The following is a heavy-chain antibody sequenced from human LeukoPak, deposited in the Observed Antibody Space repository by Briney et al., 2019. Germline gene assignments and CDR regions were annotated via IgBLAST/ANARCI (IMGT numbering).Heavy chain of an antibody. D-gene: IGHD6-13*01. CDR3: ARRAAAGHFDY. CDR2: IYYSGST. Sequence: SETLSLTCTVSGGSISSSSSYWGWIRQPPGTGLEWIGNIYYSGSTYYNPSLKSRVTISVDTSKNQFSLKLSSVTAADTAVYFCARRAAAGHFDYWGQGTLVTVSS. CDR1: GGSISSSSSY. J-gene: IGHJ4*02. V-gene: IGHV4-39*01.